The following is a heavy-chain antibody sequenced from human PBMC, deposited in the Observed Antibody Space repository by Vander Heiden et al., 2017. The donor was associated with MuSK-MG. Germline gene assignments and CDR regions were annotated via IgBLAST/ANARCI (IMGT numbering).Heavy chain of an antibody. V-gene: IGHV3-15*01. CDR1: GFTSSNAW. D-gene: IGHD3-22*01. CDR2: IKSKTDGGTT. J-gene: IGHJ4*02. CDR3: TTDKGNYYDSSRH. Sequence: EVQLVEPGGGSLEPGGSLSLSGAASGFTSSNAWMSWVRQDQGKWLEWVGRIKSKTDGGTTDYAAPVKGRFTISRDDSKNKLYLQMNSLKTEDTAVYYCTTDKGNYYDSSRHWGQGTLVTVSS.